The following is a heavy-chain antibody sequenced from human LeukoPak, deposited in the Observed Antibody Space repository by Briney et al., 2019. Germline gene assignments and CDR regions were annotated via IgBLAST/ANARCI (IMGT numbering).Heavy chain of an antibody. CDR3: ARDEYCSGGSCYKTLDY. J-gene: IGHJ4*02. CDR2: IYSDNT. V-gene: IGHV3-53*01. D-gene: IGHD2-15*01. CDR1: GFTFSSNS. Sequence: SGGSLRLSCTVSGFTFSSNSMSWVRQAPGKGLEWVSFIYSDNTHYSDSVKGRFTISRDNSKNTLYLQMNSLRAEDTALYYCARDEYCSGGSCYKTLDYWGQGTLVTVSS.